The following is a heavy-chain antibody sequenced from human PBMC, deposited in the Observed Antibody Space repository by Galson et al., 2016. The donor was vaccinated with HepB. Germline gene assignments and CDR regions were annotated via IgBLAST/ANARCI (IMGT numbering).Heavy chain of an antibody. Sequence: SLRLSCAASGFTFSDYYMSWIRQAPGKGLEWVSYISSSSPYTNYADSVKGRFTISRDNAKNSLFLQMNSLRAEDTAVYYCARTWYYYGSGSSFDYWGQGTLVTVSS. CDR1: GFTFSDYY. V-gene: IGHV3-11*06. J-gene: IGHJ4*02. CDR3: ARTWYYYGSGSSFDY. D-gene: IGHD3-10*01. CDR2: ISSSSPYT.